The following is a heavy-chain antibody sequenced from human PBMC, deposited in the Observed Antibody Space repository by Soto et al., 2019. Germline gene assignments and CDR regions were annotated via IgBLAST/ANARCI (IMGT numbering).Heavy chain of an antibody. CDR2: ISGSGGST. CDR1: GFTFSSYA. D-gene: IGHD2-2*01. J-gene: IGHJ6*03. Sequence: PGGSLRLSCAAAGFTFSSYAMSWVRQAPGKGLEWVSAISGSGGSTYYADSVKGRFTISRDNSKNTLYLQMNSLRAEDTAVYYCAKDQCSSTSCPHSMDVWGKGPRSPSP. CDR3: AKDQCSSTSCPHSMDV. V-gene: IGHV3-23*01.